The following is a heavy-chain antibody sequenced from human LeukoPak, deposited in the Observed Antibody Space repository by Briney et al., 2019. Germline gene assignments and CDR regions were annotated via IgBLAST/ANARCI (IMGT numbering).Heavy chain of an antibody. D-gene: IGHD2-21*02. CDR1: GFTFSNAW. CDR3: TTGLLAHYYYYGMDV. Sequence: GGSLRLSCAASGFTFSNAWMSWVRQAPGKGLEWDGRIKSKTDGGTTDYAAPVKGRFTISRDDSKNTLYLQMNSLKTEDTAVYYCTTGLLAHYYYYGMDVWGKGTTVTVSS. J-gene: IGHJ6*04. CDR2: IKSKTDGGTT. V-gene: IGHV3-15*01.